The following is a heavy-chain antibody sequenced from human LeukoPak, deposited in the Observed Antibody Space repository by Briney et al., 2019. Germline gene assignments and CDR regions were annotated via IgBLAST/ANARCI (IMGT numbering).Heavy chain of an antibody. D-gene: IGHD1-26*01. V-gene: IGHV3-33*01. J-gene: IGHJ4*02. Sequence: GRSLRLSCAASGFTFSSYGMHWVRQAPGKGLEWVAVIWYDGSNKYYADSVKGRFTISRDNSKNTLYLQMNSLRAEDTAVYYCARDSTPLRVGARDGYYFDYWGQGTLVTVSS. CDR1: GFTFSSYG. CDR2: IWYDGSNK. CDR3: ARDSTPLRVGARDGYYFDY.